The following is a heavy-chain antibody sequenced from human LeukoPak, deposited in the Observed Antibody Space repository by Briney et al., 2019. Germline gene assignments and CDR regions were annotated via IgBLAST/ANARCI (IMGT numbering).Heavy chain of an antibody. CDR3: AKGIIVVVVAAYFDY. CDR2: ISGSGGST. J-gene: IGHJ4*02. CDR1: GFTFSSYG. V-gene: IGHV3-23*01. Sequence: AGGSLRLSCAASGFTFSSYGMSWVRQAPGKGLEWVSAISGSGGSTYYADSVKGRFTISRDNSKNTLYLQMNSLRAEDTAVYYCAKGIIVVVVAAYFDYWGQGTLVTVSS. D-gene: IGHD2-15*01.